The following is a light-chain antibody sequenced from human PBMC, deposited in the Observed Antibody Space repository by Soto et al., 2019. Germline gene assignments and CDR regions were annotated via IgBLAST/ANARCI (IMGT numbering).Light chain of an antibody. CDR1: RSVSSY. CDR2: DAS. J-gene: IGKJ1*01. CDR3: QQYGSSPWT. Sequence: EIVLTQSPASLSLSPGERATLSCRASRSVSSYLAWYQQKPGQAPRLLIYDASNRATGIPARFSGSGSGTDFTLTISSLEPEDFAVYYCQQYGSSPWTFGQGTKVDIK. V-gene: IGKV3-11*01.